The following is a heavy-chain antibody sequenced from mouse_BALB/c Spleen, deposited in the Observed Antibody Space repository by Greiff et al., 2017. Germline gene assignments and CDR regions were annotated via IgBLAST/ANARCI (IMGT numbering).Heavy chain of an antibody. J-gene: IGHJ4*01. CDR2: IYPGDGDT. CDR3: ARTWLLNYAMDY. D-gene: IGHD2-3*01. CDR1: GYTFTSYW. V-gene: IGHV1-87*01. Sequence: QVQLQQSGAELARPGASVKLSCKASGYTFTSYWMQWVKQRPGQGLEWIGAIYPGDGDTRYTQKFKGKATLTADKSSSTAYMQLSSLASEDSAVYYCARTWLLNYAMDYWGQGTSVTVSS.